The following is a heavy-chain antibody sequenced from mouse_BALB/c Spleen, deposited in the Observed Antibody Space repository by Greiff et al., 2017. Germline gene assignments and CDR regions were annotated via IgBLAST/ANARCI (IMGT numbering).Heavy chain of an antibody. J-gene: IGHJ3*01. V-gene: IGHV5-6-4*01. CDR2: ISSGGSYT. CDR1: GFTFSSYT. Sequence: EGHLVESGGGLVKPGGSLKLSCAASGFTFSSYTMSWVRQTPEKRLEWVATISSGGSYTYYPDSVKGRFTISRDNAKNTLYLQMSSLKSEDTAMYYCTRDSGGYYDYFAYWGQGTLVTVSA. D-gene: IGHD2-4*01. CDR3: TRDSGGYYDYFAY.